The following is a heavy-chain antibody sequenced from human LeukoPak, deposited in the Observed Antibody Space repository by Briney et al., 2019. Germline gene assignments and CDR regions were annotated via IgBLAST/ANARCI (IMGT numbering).Heavy chain of an antibody. J-gene: IGHJ6*03. Sequence: GASVKVSCKASGYTFTSYGISWVRQAPGQGLEWMGWISAYNGNTNYAQKLQGRVTMTTDTSTSTAFMELRSLRSDDTAVYYCARERESCSGGSCYSDSYYYYYMDVWGKGTTVTVSS. CDR2: ISAYNGNT. V-gene: IGHV1-18*01. CDR3: ARERESCSGGSCYSDSYYYYYMDV. CDR1: GYTFTSYG. D-gene: IGHD2-15*01.